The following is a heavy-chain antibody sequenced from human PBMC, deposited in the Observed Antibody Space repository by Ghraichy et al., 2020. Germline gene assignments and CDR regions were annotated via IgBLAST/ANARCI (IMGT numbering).Heavy chain of an antibody. Sequence: GESLNISCAASGFTFSSHSMNWVRQAPGKGLEWVSYISRSGSTIYYADSVKGRFTISRDNAKSSLYLQMNSLRDEDTAVYFCARDRDWTFDIWGQGTLVTVSS. CDR3: ARDRDWTFDI. J-gene: IGHJ3*02. CDR2: ISRSGSTI. D-gene: IGHD3/OR15-3a*01. CDR1: GFTFSSHS. V-gene: IGHV3-48*02.